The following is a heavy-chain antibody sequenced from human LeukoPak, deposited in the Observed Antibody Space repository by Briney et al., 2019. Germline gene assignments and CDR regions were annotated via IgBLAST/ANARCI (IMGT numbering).Heavy chain of an antibody. V-gene: IGHV3-21*01. CDR1: GFTFSSYS. CDR2: ISSSSSYI. CDR3: ASLGGSGWSVGGYYYGMDV. Sequence: GGSLRLSRAASGFTFSSYSMNWVRQAPGKGLEWVSSISSSSSYIYYADSVKGRFTISRDNAKNSLYMQMNSPRAEDTAVYYCASLGGSGWSVGGYYYGMDVWGQGTTVTVSS. D-gene: IGHD6-19*01. J-gene: IGHJ6*02.